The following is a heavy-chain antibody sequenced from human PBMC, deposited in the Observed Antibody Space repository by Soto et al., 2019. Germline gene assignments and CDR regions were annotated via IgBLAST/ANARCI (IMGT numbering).Heavy chain of an antibody. J-gene: IGHJ6*02. D-gene: IGHD2-15*01. CDR1: GGTFGRYA. CDR3: ATDCSGGSCYGASGMDV. CDR2: INAGFGAT. V-gene: IGHV1-69*06. Sequence: QVQLEQSGAEVKKPGSSVKVSCKASGGTFGRYAISWVRRAPGQSLEWMGQINAGFGATDLAQMFQGRVTITADKSTTTVYMQRSSLRSDDTAVYYCATDCSGGSCYGASGMDVWGQGTTVTVSS.